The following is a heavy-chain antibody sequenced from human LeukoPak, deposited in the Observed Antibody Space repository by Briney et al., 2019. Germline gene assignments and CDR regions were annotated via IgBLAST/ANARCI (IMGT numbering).Heavy chain of an antibody. Sequence: GGSLRLSCAASGFTVSGNYMTWVRQAPGKGLECVSVIYSGGSTYYADSVEGRFTISRDNSKNTLYLHMDSLRAEDTAVYYCAGCRWNYHYFEHWGQGTLVTVSS. D-gene: IGHD1-7*01. J-gene: IGHJ4*02. CDR2: IYSGGST. CDR3: AGCRWNYHYFEH. CDR1: GFTVSGNY. V-gene: IGHV3-66*01.